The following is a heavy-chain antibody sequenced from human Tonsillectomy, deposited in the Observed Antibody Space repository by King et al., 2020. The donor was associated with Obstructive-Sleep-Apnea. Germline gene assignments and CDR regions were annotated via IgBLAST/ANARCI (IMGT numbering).Heavy chain of an antibody. CDR2: IYSGGST. D-gene: IGHD2-8*01. V-gene: IGHV3-66*01. CDR3: ARDPLTNPYYYYGMDV. J-gene: IGHJ6*02. CDR1: GFTVSNTY. Sequence: VQLVESGGGLVQPGGSLRLSCAASGFTVSNTYMSWVRQAPGKGLEWVSVIYSGGSTFYADSVKGRITISRDNSKNTLYIQMNSLRAEDTAVYYCARDPLTNPYYYYGMDVWGQGTTVTVSS.